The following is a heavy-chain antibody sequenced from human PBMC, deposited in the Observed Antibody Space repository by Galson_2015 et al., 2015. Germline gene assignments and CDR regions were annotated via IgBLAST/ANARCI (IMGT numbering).Heavy chain of an antibody. Sequence: SVKVSCKASGYTFTGYYMHWVRQAPGQGLEWMGRINPNSGGTNYAQKFQGRVTMTRDTSISTAYMELSRLRSDDTAVYYCARGVYCSSTSCPFWNYWGQGTLVTVSS. CDR3: ARGVYCSSTSCPFWNY. V-gene: IGHV1-2*06. CDR1: GYTFTGYY. D-gene: IGHD2-2*01. J-gene: IGHJ4*02. CDR2: INPNSGGT.